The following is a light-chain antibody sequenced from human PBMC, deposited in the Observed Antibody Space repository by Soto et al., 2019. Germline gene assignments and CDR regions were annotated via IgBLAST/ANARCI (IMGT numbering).Light chain of an antibody. Sequence: DIQMTQSPSSLSASVGDTVTITCRASQSISSYLNWYQQKPGKAPELLIYAASTLQSGVPSRFSASGSGTDFTLTISSLQPEEFATYSCQQSDSTPWTFGQGTKVEV. CDR2: AAS. J-gene: IGKJ1*01. CDR3: QQSDSTPWT. V-gene: IGKV1-39*01. CDR1: QSISSY.